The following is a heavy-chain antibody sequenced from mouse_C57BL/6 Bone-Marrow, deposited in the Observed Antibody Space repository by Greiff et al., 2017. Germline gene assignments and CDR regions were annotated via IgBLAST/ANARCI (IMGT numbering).Heavy chain of an antibody. D-gene: IGHD2-1*01. J-gene: IGHJ4*01. Sequence: VQLQQSGAELVRPGTSVKMSCKASGYTFTNYWIGWAKQRPGHGLEWIGDIYPGGGYTNYNEKFKGKATLTADKSSSTAYMQFSSLTSEDSDIYYCASSDYGNFFTIDYWGQGDLDTVS. CDR3: ASSDYGNFFTIDY. V-gene: IGHV1-63*01. CDR1: GYTFTNYW. CDR2: IYPGGGYT.